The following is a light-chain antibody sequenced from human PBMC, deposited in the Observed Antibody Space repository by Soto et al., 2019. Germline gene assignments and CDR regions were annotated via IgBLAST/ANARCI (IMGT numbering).Light chain of an antibody. CDR2: DVS. V-gene: IGLV2-14*03. J-gene: IGLJ2*01. Sequence: QSALTQPASVSGSPGQSITISCTGTISDVGGYQYVSWCQQHPGKAPKLMIYDVSDRPSGVSSRFSGSKSGNTASLTISGLQSEDEADYYCSSYTRDFTIIFGGGTKVTVL. CDR1: ISDVGGYQY. CDR3: SSYTRDFTII.